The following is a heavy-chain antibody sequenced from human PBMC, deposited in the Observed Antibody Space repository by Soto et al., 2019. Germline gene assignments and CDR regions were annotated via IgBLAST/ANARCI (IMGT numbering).Heavy chain of an antibody. CDR3: AKGGRQGLVTSDFNY. V-gene: IGHV3-30*18. Sequence: VQLVESGGGVVQPGRSLRLSCAASGFTFSDYAMHWVRQAPGKGLEWVAVVSHDGRNTHYADSVKGRFTISRDSSKNTVSLEMTSLGAGDTAVYYCAKGGRQGLVTSDFNYWGQGALVTVSS. CDR1: GFTFSDYA. CDR2: VSHDGRNT. J-gene: IGHJ4*02. D-gene: IGHD6-19*01.